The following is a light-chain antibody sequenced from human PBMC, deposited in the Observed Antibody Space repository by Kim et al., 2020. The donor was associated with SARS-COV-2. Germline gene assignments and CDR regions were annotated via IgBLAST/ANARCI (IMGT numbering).Light chain of an antibody. CDR3: QQYKSWPRT. CDR2: SAS. J-gene: IGKJ2*01. V-gene: IGKV3-15*01. CDR1: QTVGTN. Sequence: EIVMTQSPATLSVSPGESATLSCRASQTVGTNLAWYQQTPGQPPRLLIYSASTRATGIPARFSGSGSWTQFTLTISSLQSEDFAIYYCQQYKSWPRTFGQGTKLEIK.